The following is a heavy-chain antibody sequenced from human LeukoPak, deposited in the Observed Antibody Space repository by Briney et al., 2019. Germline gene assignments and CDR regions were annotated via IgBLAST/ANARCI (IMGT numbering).Heavy chain of an antibody. CDR2: IYYSGST. CDR3: ARDLRF. V-gene: IGHV4-61*01. CDR1: GGSVSSGSYY. Sequence: SETLSLTCTVSGGSVSSGSYYWSWIRQPPGKGLEWIGYIYYSGSTNYNPSLKSRVTISVDTSKNQFSLKLSSVIAADTAVYYCARDLRFWGQGTLVTVPS. J-gene: IGHJ4*02.